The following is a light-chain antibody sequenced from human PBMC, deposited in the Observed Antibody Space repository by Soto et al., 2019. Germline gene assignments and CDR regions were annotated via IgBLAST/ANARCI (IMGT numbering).Light chain of an antibody. CDR1: QSFRGL. CDR2: DAY. V-gene: IGKV3-11*01. Sequence: EVVLTRTPATLSLSGGERATLYCRASQSFRGLLAWYQQKPGQAPRLLIYDAYNRATGIPPRFSGSGSGTDFTLTISSLETEDSAVYDGQQRHMWPITFRQGTRLEI. J-gene: IGKJ5*01. CDR3: QQRHMWPIT.